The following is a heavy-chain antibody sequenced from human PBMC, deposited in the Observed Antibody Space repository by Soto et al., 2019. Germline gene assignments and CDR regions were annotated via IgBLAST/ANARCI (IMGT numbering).Heavy chain of an antibody. D-gene: IGHD3-10*01. CDR3: AATLWFGELLRLMAFDP. CDR2: MNPNSGNT. Sequence: QVQLVQSGAEVKKPGASVKVSCKASGYTFTSYDINWVRQATGQGLEWMGWMNPNSGNTGYAQKFQGRVTMTRNTSISTAYMELSSLRSEDTAMYYCAATLWFGELLRLMAFDPWGQGTLVTVSS. V-gene: IGHV1-8*01. CDR1: GYTFTSYD. J-gene: IGHJ5*02.